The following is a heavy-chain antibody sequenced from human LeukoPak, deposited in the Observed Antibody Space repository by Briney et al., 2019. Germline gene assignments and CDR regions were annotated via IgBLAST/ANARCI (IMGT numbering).Heavy chain of an antibody. CDR3: AGDYYGSGSYYARRSYYYYMDV. D-gene: IGHD3-10*01. CDR2: INPNSGGT. V-gene: IGHV1-2*02. J-gene: IGHJ6*03. Sequence: ASVKVSCKASGYTFTGYYMHWVRQAPGQGLEWMGWINPNSGGTNYAQKFQGRVTMTRDTSISTAYMELSRLRSDDTAVYYCAGDYYGSGSYYARRSYYYYMDVWGKGTTVTVSS. CDR1: GYTFTGYY.